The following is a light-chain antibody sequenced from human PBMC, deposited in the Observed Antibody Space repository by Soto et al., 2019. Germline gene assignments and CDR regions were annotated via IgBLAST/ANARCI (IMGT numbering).Light chain of an antibody. CDR2: GNS. CDR1: SSNIGAGYD. CDR3: QSYHSSLSGWV. Sequence: QSVLTQPPSVSGAPGQRVTISCTGSSSNIGAGYDVHWYQQLPGTAPKLLIYGNSNRTSGVPDRFSGSKSGTSASLAITGLQAEDEADYYCQSYHSSLSGWVFGGGTKVTIL. V-gene: IGLV1-40*01. J-gene: IGLJ3*02.